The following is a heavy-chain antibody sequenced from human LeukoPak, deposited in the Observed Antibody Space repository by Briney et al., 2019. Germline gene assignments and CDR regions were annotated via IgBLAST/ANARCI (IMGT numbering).Heavy chain of an antibody. CDR2: ISGSGGST. J-gene: IGHJ4*02. V-gene: IGHV3-23*01. CDR1: GFTFSSYA. Sequence: GGSLRLSCAASGFTFSSYAMHWVRQAPGKGLEWVSAISGSGGSTYYADSVKGRFTISRDNSKNTLYLQMNSLRAEDTAVYYCAKDSVLRYFDWLPDYFDYWGQGTLVTVSS. CDR3: AKDSVLRYFDWLPDYFDY. D-gene: IGHD3-9*01.